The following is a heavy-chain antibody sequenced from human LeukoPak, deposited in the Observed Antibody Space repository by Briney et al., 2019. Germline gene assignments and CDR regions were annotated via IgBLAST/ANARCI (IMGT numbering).Heavy chain of an antibody. CDR2: IDASGDAT. CDR1: GFTFSHYA. CDR3: ARSNYDSTTFYYHLDL. V-gene: IGHV3-23*01. Sequence: GESLRLSCAASGFTFSHYAMYWVRQAPGKGLEWVSSIDASGDATYYADSVKGRFTISRDNAKNTLSLQMNSLSAEDTAVYYCARSNYDSTTFYYHLDLWGQGTLVTVSS. D-gene: IGHD2/OR15-2a*01. J-gene: IGHJ5*02.